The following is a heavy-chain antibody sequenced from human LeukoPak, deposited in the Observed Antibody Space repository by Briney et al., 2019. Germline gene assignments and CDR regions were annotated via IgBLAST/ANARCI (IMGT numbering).Heavy chain of an antibody. D-gene: IGHD3-9*01. Sequence: GESLKISCKGSGYSFSDFWIVWVRQMPGQGLEWMGIIYPGDSDTRYSPSFQGQVSISADKSISTAYLQWSSLKASDTAMYYCARHPYYDLLAPFDPWGQGTLVTVSS. CDR2: IYPGDSDT. CDR3: ARHPYYDLLAPFDP. J-gene: IGHJ5*02. V-gene: IGHV5-51*01. CDR1: GYSFSDFW.